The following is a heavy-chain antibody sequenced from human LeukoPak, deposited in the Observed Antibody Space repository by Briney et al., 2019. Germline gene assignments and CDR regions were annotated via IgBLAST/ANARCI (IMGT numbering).Heavy chain of an antibody. CDR3: ARGKGGYSPSDV. CDR2: IYYSGST. D-gene: IGHD5-18*01. V-gene: IGHV4-31*03. CDR1: GGSISSGGYY. Sequence: NPSQTLSLTCTVSGGSISSGGYYWSWIRQHPGKGLEWIEYIYYSGSTYYNPSLKSRVTISVDTSKNQFSLKLSSVTAADTAVYYCARGKGGYSPSDVWGQGTTVTVSS. J-gene: IGHJ6*02.